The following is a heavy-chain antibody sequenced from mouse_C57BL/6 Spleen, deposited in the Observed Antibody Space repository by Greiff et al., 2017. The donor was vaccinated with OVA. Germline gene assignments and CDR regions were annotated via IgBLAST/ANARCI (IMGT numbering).Heavy chain of an antibody. D-gene: IGHD2-5*01. J-gene: IGHJ4*01. CDR1: GYSFTGYY. V-gene: IGHV1-42*01. Sequence: EVQLQQSGPELVKPGASVKISCKASGYSFTGYYMNWVKQSPEKSLEWIGEINPSTGGTTYNQKFKAKATLTVDKSSSTAYMQLKSLTSEDSAVYYCARGDYYSNPYAMDYWGQGTSVTVSS. CDR2: INPSTGGT. CDR3: ARGDYYSNPYAMDY.